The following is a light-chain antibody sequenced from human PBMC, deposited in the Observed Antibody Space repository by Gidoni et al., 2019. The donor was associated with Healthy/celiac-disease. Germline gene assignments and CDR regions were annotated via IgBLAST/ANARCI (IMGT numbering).Light chain of an antibody. CDR3: QQYYSNRCT. Sequence: VTTRSPDSLAASLGERATINCKSSQSVLYSSNNKSYLAWYQQKPGQPPKLLIYCASTRDSGGPDRLSGSGSGTNFTLTISSRQAEDVAVYYCQQYYSNRCTFXHXTKVXIK. V-gene: IGKV4-1*01. CDR1: QSVLYSSNNKSY. CDR2: CAS. J-gene: IGKJ3*01.